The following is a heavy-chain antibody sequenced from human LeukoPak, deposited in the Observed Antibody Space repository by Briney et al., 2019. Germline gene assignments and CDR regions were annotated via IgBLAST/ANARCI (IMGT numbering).Heavy chain of an antibody. Sequence: ASVNVSCTVSGYTLTELSMHWVRQAPGKGLEWMGGFDPEDGETIYAQKFQGRVTMTEDTSTDTAYMELSSLRSEDTAVYYCATKFPAAAGSFDYWGQGTLVTVSS. V-gene: IGHV1-24*01. CDR3: ATKFPAAAGSFDY. CDR1: GYTLTELS. CDR2: FDPEDGET. J-gene: IGHJ4*02. D-gene: IGHD6-13*01.